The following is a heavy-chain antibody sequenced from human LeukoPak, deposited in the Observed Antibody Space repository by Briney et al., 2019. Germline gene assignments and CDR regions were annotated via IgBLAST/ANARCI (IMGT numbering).Heavy chain of an antibody. Sequence: QAGGSLRLCCAASGFTFSSYAMSWVRQAPGKGLEWVSAISGSGGSTYYADSVKGRFTISRDNSKNTLYLQMNSLRAEDTTISYCATRPYDILTGYPEGNYYYYGMDVWGQGTTVTVSS. CDR2: ISGSGGST. D-gene: IGHD3-9*01. CDR3: ATRPYDILTGYPEGNYYYYGMDV. J-gene: IGHJ6*02. V-gene: IGHV3-23*01. CDR1: GFTFSSYA.